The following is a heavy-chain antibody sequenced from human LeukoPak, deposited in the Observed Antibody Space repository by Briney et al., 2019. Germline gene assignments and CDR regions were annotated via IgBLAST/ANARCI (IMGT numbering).Heavy chain of an antibody. Sequence: PSETLSLTCTVSGGSISSSSYYWGWIRRPPGKGLEWIGSIYYSGSTYYNPSLKSRVTISVDTSKNQFSLKLSSVTAADTAVYYCARDGSPGYSSGWYYFDYWGQGTLVTVSS. CDR3: ARDGSPGYSSGWYYFDY. J-gene: IGHJ4*02. V-gene: IGHV4-39*07. D-gene: IGHD6-19*01. CDR1: GGSISSSSYY. CDR2: IYYSGST.